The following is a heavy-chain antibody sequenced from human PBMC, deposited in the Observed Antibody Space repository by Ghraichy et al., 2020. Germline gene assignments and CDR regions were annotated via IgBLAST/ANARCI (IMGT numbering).Heavy chain of an antibody. Sequence: GESLRLSCVASGFKFSDYYMSWVRHVPGKGLDWVAIMNQDGSAKHYVDSVKGRFTISRDNAKNSVYLQMNSLRAEDTAIYYCSRGGGFLLDYWGQGILVTVSS. J-gene: IGHJ4*02. D-gene: IGHD2-15*01. CDR1: GFKFSDYY. CDR2: MNQDGSAK. V-gene: IGHV3-7*01. CDR3: SRGGGFLLDY.